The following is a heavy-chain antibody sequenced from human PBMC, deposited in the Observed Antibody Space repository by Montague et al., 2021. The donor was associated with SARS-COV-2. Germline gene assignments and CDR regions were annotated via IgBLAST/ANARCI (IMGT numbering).Heavy chain of an antibody. CDR1: GFIFSSYG. D-gene: IGHD3-3*01. J-gene: IGHJ4*02. Sequence: SLRLSCAASGFIFSSYGMHWVRQAPGKGLEWVAHIWYDGSNENYVDSVKGRFTISRDNFKNTLCLQMNSLRAEGTAIYYCARGSAGGYYFDYWGQGTLVTVSS. CDR2: IWYDGSNE. V-gene: IGHV3-33*01. CDR3: ARGSAGGYYFDY.